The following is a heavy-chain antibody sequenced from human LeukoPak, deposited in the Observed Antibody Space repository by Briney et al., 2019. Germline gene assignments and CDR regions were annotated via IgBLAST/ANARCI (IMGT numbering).Heavy chain of an antibody. CDR3: ARGPYSYDSSGAFDI. CDR2: ISSSGST. Sequence: MTSETLSLTCTVSGDSISSGDYYWSWIRQPAGKGLEWIGRISSSGSTSYNPSLKSRVTISVDTSKNQFSLKLSSVTAADTAVYFCARGPYSYDSSGAFDIWGQGTMVTVSS. J-gene: IGHJ3*02. CDR1: GDSISSGDYY. D-gene: IGHD3-22*01. V-gene: IGHV4-61*02.